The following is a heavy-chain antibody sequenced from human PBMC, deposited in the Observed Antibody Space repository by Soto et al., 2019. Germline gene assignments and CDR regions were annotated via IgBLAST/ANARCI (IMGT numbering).Heavy chain of an antibody. Sequence: QVHLVQSGAEVKKPGASVKVSCKGSGYTFTSYGITWVRQAPGQGLEWMGWISAHNGNTNYAQKRQGRVTVTRDTSPSTAYMELRSLRSDDTAVYYCARGRYGDDWGQGAVVTVPS. V-gene: IGHV1-18*01. J-gene: IGHJ4*02. D-gene: IGHD1-1*01. CDR3: ARGRYGDD. CDR2: ISAHNGNT. CDR1: GYTFTSYG.